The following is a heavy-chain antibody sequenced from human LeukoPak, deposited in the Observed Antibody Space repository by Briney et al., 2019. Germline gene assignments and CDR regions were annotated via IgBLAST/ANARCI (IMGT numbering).Heavy chain of an antibody. CDR2: ISANGGST. D-gene: IGHD5-12*01. V-gene: IGHV3-23*01. J-gene: IGHJ4*02. Sequence: PGGSLRFSCAASRFTFSTYAMSWVRQAPGKGLEWVSAISANGGSTFYADSVKGRFTVSRDSSKDTLYLQMNSLRAEDTAVYFCARKALGYRLAYGDYWGQGTLVTVSS. CDR3: ARKALGYRLAYGDY. CDR1: RFTFSTYA.